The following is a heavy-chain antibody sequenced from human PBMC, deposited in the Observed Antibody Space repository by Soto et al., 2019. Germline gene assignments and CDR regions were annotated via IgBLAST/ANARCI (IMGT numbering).Heavy chain of an antibody. J-gene: IGHJ4*02. CDR3: ARGISVMAAFAGDAPGKYFFDS. D-gene: IGHD2-8*01. Sequence: ASVKVSCKASGYTCTSYGMNWVRQAPGRGLEWMGWINPGNGNTKYSQKFQGRVIIERDTSASTAYMELSSLRSEDTAVYYCARGISVMAAFAGDAPGKYFFDSWSLGTLFTVSS. CDR1: GYTCTSYG. V-gene: IGHV1-3*01. CDR2: INPGNGNT.